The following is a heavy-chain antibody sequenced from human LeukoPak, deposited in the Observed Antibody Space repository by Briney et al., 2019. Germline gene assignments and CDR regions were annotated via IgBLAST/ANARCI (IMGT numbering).Heavy chain of an antibody. CDR2: IYYTGST. CDR1: GGSVSSGSHY. J-gene: IGHJ4*02. D-gene: IGHD6-6*01. CDR3: ARSSITARSFFSY. V-gene: IGHV4-61*01. Sequence: SETLSLTCIVSGGSVSSGSHYWSWIRQPPGKGLEWIGYIYYTGSTNYNPSLKSRVTISVDTSKNQFSLNLGPVTAADTAVYYCARSSITARSFFSYWGQGTLVTVSS.